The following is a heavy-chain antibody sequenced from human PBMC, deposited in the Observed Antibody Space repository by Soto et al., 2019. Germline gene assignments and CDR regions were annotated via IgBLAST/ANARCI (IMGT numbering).Heavy chain of an antibody. CDR2: MNPNSGNT. CDR3: VRLCHTVVGLRGRSGYICY. D-gene: IGHD5-12*01. V-gene: IGHV1-8*01. CDR1: GYTFTNYD. J-gene: IGHJ4*02. Sequence: QVQLVQSGAEVKKPGASVKVSCKASGYTFTNYDINWVRHATGQGHGWMGWMNPNSGNTGYARKFQGRVSMTRDIAIKTCYMELGSLRAEDSSVYYCVRLCHTVVGLRGRSGYICYWGQVALVTVSS.